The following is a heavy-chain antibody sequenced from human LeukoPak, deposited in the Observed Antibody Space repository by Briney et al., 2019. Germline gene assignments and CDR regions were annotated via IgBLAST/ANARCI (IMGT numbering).Heavy chain of an antibody. CDR1: GYTLTELS. D-gene: IGHD6-19*01. CDR2: FDPEDGET. J-gene: IGHJ5*02. Sequence: GASVKVSCKVSGYTLTELSMHWVRQAPGKGLEWMGGFDPEDGETIYAQKFQGRVTMTRDTSTSTVYMELSSLRSEDTAVYYCARDDPLDKISSGWGPWGQGTQVTVSS. V-gene: IGHV1-24*01. CDR3: ARDDPLDKISSGWGP.